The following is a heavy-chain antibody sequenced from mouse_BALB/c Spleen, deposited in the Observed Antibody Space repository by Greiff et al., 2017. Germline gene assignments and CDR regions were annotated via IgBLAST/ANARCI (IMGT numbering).Heavy chain of an antibody. D-gene: IGHD2-3*01. CDR3: ARRGSMRGNY. Sequence: EVQLQESGAELVKPGASVKLSCTASGFNIKDPYMHWVKQRPEQGLEWIGRIDPANGNTQYDPKFQGKATITADTSSNTASLQLSSLTSEDTAVYYCARRGSMRGNYWGQGTTLTVSS. V-gene: IGHV14-3*02. CDR2: IDPANGNT. J-gene: IGHJ2*01. CDR1: GFNIKDPY.